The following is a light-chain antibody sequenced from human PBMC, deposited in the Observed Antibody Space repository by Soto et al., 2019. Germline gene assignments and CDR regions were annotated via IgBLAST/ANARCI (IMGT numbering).Light chain of an antibody. CDR2: GNS. J-gene: IGLJ2*01. CDR3: QSYDSSLSVV. Sequence: QSVLTQPPSVSGAPGQRVTISWTGSSSNIGAGYDVHWYQQLPGTAPKLLIYGNSNRPSGVPDRFSGSKSGTSASLAITGLQAEDEADYYCQSYDSSLSVVFGGGTNVTVL. CDR1: SSNIGAGYD. V-gene: IGLV1-40*01.